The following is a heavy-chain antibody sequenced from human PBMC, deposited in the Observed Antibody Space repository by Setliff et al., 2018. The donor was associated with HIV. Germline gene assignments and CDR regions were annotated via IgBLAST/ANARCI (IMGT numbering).Heavy chain of an antibody. CDR1: GYTFTGYY. CDR3: ARGYSSSSSHYYYYMDV. V-gene: IGHV1-2*02. D-gene: IGHD6-6*01. CDR2: INPNSGGT. J-gene: IGHJ6*03. Sequence: ASVKVSCKASGYTFTGYYMHWVRQAPGQGLEWMGWINPNSGGTNYTQNFQGRVTMTRDTSISTGHMELRGLRSDDTAVCYCARGYSSSSSHYYYYMDVWGKGTTVTVS.